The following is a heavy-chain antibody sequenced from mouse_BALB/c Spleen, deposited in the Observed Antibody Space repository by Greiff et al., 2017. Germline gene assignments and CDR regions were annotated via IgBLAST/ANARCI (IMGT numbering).Heavy chain of an antibody. CDR2: ISSGSSTI. D-gene: IGHD1-1*01. V-gene: IGHV5-17*02. CDR3: ARRYYGSSLYAMDY. Sequence: EVKLVESGGGLVQPGGSRKLSCAASGFTFSSFGMHWVRQAPEKGLEWVAYISSGSSTIYYADTVKGRFTISRDNPKNTLFLQMTSLRSEDTAMYYCARRYYGSSLYAMDYWGQGTSVTVSS. J-gene: IGHJ4*01. CDR1: GFTFSSFG.